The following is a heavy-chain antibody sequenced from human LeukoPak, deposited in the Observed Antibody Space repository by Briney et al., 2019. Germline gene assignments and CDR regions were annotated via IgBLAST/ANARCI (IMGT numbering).Heavy chain of an antibody. J-gene: IGHJ4*02. V-gene: IGHV4-59*08. D-gene: IGHD6-19*01. CDR3: VRRDNTGWNYFDH. CDR2: IYYSEST. Sequence: SETLSLTSTVSGGSINSHYWSWIRQPPGKGLQWIGDIYYSESTNYNPSLRSRVTISVDTSKNQLSLKLTSVLAADTAMYYCVRRDNTGWNYFDHWGQGILVTVSS. CDR1: GGSINSHY.